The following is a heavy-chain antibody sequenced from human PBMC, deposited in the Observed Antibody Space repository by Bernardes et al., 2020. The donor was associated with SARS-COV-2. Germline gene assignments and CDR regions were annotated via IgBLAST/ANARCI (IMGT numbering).Heavy chain of an antibody. V-gene: IGHV4-39*01. CDR2: ASYSGNT. Sequence: SETLSLTCTVSGDSISRSSYSWGWIRQPPGKGLEWIASASYSGNTYYNPSLTSRVTFSVDTSKNQFSLRLNSVTAADTAVYYCAKIHDFWSGYGADRSGESVWFDPWGQGTLVTVFS. CDR3: AKIHDFWSGYGADRSGESVWFDP. J-gene: IGHJ5*02. CDR1: GDSISRSSYS. D-gene: IGHD3-3*01.